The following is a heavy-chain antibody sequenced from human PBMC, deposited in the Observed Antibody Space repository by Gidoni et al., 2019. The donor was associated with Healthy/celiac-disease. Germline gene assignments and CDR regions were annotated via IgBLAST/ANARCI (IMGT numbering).Heavy chain of an antibody. CDR2: IYYSGST. V-gene: IGHV4-31*03. CDR3: ARLTTVTRIFDY. Sequence: HVQLQDYYPGLLKPSQTLSLTCTVSVGSISRGGYYWSWIRQHPGKGLEWIGYIYYSGSTYYNPSIKSRVTISVDTSKNQFSMKLSSVTAADTAVYYCARLTTVTRIFDYWGQGTMVTVSS. D-gene: IGHD4-17*01. J-gene: IGHJ4*02. CDR1: VGSISRGGYY.